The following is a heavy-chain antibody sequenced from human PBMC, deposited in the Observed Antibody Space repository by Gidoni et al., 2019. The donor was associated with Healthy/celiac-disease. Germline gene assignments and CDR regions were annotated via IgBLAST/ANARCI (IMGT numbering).Heavy chain of an antibody. CDR1: GFTFSSYS. V-gene: IGHV3-48*02. D-gene: IGHD3-3*01. Sequence: EVQLVESGGGLVQPGGSLRLSCAASGFTFSSYSMNWVRQAPGKGLEWVSYISSSSSTIYYADSVKGRFTISRDNAKNSLYLQMNSLRDEDTAVYYCARDRGFLEWLSLFDYWGQGTLVTVSS. CDR3: ARDRGFLEWLSLFDY. CDR2: ISSSSSTI. J-gene: IGHJ4*02.